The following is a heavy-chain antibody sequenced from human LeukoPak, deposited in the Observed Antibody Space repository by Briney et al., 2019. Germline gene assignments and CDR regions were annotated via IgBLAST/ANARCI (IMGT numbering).Heavy chain of an antibody. D-gene: IGHD4-17*01. J-gene: IGHJ3*01. CDR3: AKDPNGDYIGAFDF. Sequence: GGSLRLSCVASGFSFNNYAMNWVRQAPGKGLEWVSAITANGGYTLYADAVKGRFTVSRDNSKNTLYLQINSLRPEDTAMYYCAKDPNGDYIGAFDFWGQGTMVTVSS. CDR2: ITANGGYT. CDR1: GFSFNNYA. V-gene: IGHV3-23*01.